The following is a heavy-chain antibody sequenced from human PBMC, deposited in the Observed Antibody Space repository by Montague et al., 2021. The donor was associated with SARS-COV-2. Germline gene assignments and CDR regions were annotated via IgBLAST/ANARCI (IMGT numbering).Heavy chain of an antibody. Sequence: SLRLSCAASGFTFSSYAMHWVRQAPGKGLEWVAVISYDGSNQYYSYSXXGLFPISRDNSKNTLYLQMNSLRAEDTAVYYCARDRGMITFGGVIVIDGMDVWGQGTTVTVPS. CDR2: ISYDGSNQ. D-gene: IGHD3-16*02. CDR1: GFTFSSYA. V-gene: IGHV3-30-3*01. J-gene: IGHJ6*02. CDR3: ARDRGMITFGGVIVIDGMDV.